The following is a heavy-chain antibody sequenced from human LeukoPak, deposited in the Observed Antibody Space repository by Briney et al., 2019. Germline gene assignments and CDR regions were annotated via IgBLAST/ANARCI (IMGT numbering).Heavy chain of an antibody. CDR2: ISYDENSK. D-gene: IGHD2-2*01. V-gene: IGHV3-30*18. Sequence: PGTSLRLSCAASGFTFSSYGMHWVRQAPGKGLEWVAVISYDENSKYYADSVKGRFTISRDNSKNTLYLQMNSLRAEDTAVYYCAKDSPKYQLQFNWFDPWGQGTLVTVSS. CDR3: AKDSPKYQLQFNWFDP. J-gene: IGHJ5*02. CDR1: GFTFSSYG.